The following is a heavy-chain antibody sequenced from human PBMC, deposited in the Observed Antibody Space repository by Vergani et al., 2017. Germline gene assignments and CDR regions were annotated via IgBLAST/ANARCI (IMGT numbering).Heavy chain of an antibody. V-gene: IGHV3-23*01. CDR2: ISGSGGST. J-gene: IGHJ4*02. CDR1: GFTFSSYA. CDR3: AQDPDVNYCEGSGSGNY. Sequence: EVQLLESGGGLVQPGGSLRLSCAASGFTFSSYAMSWVRQAPGKGLEWVSAISGSGGSTYYADSVKGRFTSSRDNSKNTLDLQMNSLRAEDTAVYYCAQDPDVNYCEGSGSGNYWGQGTLVTVSS. D-gene: IGHD3-10*01.